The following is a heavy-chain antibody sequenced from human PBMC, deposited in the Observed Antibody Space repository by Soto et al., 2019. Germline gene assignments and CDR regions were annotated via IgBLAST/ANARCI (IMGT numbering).Heavy chain of an antibody. CDR2: IYYSGST. J-gene: IGHJ5*02. CDR3: ARGRSSSWYDWFDP. V-gene: IGHV4-31*03. D-gene: IGHD6-13*01. Sequence: SETLSLTCTVSGGSISSGGYYWSWIRQHPGKGLEWIGYIYYSGSTYYNPSLKSRVTISVDTSKNQFSLKLSSVTAADTAVYYCARGRSSSWYDWFDPWGQGTLVTVSS. CDR1: GGSISSGGYY.